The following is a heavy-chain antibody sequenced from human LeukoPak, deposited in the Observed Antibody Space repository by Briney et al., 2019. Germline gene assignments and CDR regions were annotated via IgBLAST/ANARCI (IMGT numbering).Heavy chain of an antibody. CDR2: INHSGST. V-gene: IGHV4-34*01. CDR3: ARGTGPNTIFGVVTYYFDY. D-gene: IGHD3-3*01. J-gene: IGHJ4*02. Sequence: PSETLSLTCAVYGGSFSGYYWSWIRQPPGKGLEWIGEINHSGSTNYNPSLKSRVTISVDTSKNQFSLKLSSVTAADTAVYYCARGTGPNTIFGVVTYYFDYWGQGTLVTVSS. CDR1: GGSFSGYY.